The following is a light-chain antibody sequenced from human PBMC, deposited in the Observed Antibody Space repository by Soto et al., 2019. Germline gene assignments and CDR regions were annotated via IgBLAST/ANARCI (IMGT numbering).Light chain of an antibody. CDR3: QQYGSSSPLP. CDR1: QSVTSSY. Sequence: EIVLTQSPGTLSLSPGERATLSCRASQSVTSSYLAWYQQKPGQAPRLLIYAASSRASGIPDRFSGSGSGTDFTLTISRLEPEDFAVYHCQQYGSSSPLPFGGGTKVEIK. CDR2: AAS. V-gene: IGKV3-20*01. J-gene: IGKJ4*01.